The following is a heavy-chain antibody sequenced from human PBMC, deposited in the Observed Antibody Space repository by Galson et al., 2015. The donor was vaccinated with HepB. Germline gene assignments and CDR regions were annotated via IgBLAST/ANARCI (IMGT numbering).Heavy chain of an antibody. Sequence: SLRLSCAASGFTFSSYGMHWVRQAPGKGLEWVAVIWYDGSNKYYADSVKGRFTISRDNSKNTLYLQMNSLRAEDTAVYYCASESSSSGLGGMDVWGQGTTVTVSS. D-gene: IGHD6-6*01. J-gene: IGHJ6*02. V-gene: IGHV3-33*01. CDR3: ASESSSSGLGGMDV. CDR1: GFTFSSYG. CDR2: IWYDGSNK.